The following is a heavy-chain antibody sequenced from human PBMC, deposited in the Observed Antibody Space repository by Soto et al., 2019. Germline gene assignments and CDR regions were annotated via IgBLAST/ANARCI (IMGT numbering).Heavy chain of an antibody. CDR3: GNFIWLEGGPS. J-gene: IGHJ5*02. CDR1: GFIFSNFA. Sequence: EVQLLESGGGLVQPGGSLRLSCAGSGFIFSNFAMSWVRQAPGKGLEWVSAISGGGADTYYADSVKGRFTISRDNFENTVYLQMSSLRGEDTEVYYCGNFIWLEGGPSWGLGTQVNVSS. D-gene: IGHD6-19*01. V-gene: IGHV3-23*01. CDR2: ISGGGADT.